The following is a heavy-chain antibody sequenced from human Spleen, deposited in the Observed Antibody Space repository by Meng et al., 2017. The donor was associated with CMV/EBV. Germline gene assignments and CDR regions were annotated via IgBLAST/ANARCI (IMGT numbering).Heavy chain of an antibody. CDR3: ARGIFRFLEWLPSLDY. CDR2: ISPYNGNT. D-gene: IGHD3-3*01. V-gene: IGHV1-18*01. Sequence: SRYPSASYGLRWVRQAPGQGLEWMGWISPYNGNTKYAQKFQGRVTMTTDTSTSTVYMELRNLGSDDTAVYYCARGIFRFLEWLPSLDYWGQGTLVTVSS. J-gene: IGHJ4*02. CDR1: RYPSASYG.